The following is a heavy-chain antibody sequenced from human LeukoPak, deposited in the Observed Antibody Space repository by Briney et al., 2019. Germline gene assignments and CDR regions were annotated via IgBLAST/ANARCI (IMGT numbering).Heavy chain of an antibody. Sequence: SETLSLTCTVSGGSISSYYWSWIRQPPGKGLEWIGYIYYSGSTNYNPSLKSRVTISVDTSKNQFSLKLSSVTAADTAVYYCARNPSMSEFDYWGQGTLVTVSS. D-gene: IGHD6-6*01. CDR2: IYYSGST. CDR3: ARNPSMSEFDY. V-gene: IGHV4-59*01. CDR1: GGSISSYY. J-gene: IGHJ4*02.